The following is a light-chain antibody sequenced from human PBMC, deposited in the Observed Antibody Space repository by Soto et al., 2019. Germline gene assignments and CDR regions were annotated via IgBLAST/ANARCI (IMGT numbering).Light chain of an antibody. CDR1: QSVLYSSNNKNY. V-gene: IGKV4-1*01. CDR3: QQYYTLPLT. J-gene: IGKJ4*01. Sequence: DIVMTQSPDSLAVSLGGRATINCKSSQSVLYSSNNKNYLAWYQQKPGQPPKLLLSWASARESGVPERFSGSGSGTLFTLSISSLQAEDVAVYYCQQYYTLPLTFGGGTKVDI. CDR2: WAS.